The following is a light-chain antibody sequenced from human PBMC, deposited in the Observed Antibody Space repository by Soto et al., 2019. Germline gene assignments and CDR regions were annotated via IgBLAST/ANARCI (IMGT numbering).Light chain of an antibody. CDR1: QSVSSY. CDR2: DAS. CDR3: QQRSSWHT. V-gene: IGKV3-11*01. J-gene: IGKJ1*01. Sequence: EIVLTQSPATLSLSPGERATLSCRASQSVSSYLAWYQQKPGQAPRLLIYDASNRATGIPARFSGSGSGTDFTLTISSLEPEDSAIYYCQQRSSWHTFGQGTKVDI.